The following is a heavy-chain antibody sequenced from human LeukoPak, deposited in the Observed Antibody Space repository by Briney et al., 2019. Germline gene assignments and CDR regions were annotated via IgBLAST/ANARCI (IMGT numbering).Heavy chain of an antibody. J-gene: IGHJ4*02. CDR3: ARDQEGFDY. V-gene: IGHV1-46*01. CDR2: IYPRDGST. Sequence: ASVKVSCKVSGYSFTSNYIHWARQAPGQGLEWMGMIYPRDGSTSYAQRFQDRVTVTRDTSTSTVHMELSGLRSEDTAVYYCARDQEGFDYWGQGTLVTVSS. CDR1: GYSFTSNY.